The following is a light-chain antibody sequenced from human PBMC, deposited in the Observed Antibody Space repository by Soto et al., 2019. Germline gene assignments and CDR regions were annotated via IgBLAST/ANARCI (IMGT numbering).Light chain of an antibody. V-gene: IGKV3-20*01. CDR2: GAS. CDR3: QQYGSSPPIT. J-gene: IGKJ5*01. Sequence: EIVLTQSPGTLSLSPGQRATLSCRASQGVRGNNLAWYQQKPGQAPRLLIFGASSRATGIPDRFSGSGSGTDFTLTITRLAREDFAVYYCQQYGSSPPITFGQGTRLEIK. CDR1: QGVRGNN.